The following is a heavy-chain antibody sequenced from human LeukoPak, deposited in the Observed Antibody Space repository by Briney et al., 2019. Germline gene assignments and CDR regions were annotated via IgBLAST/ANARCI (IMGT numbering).Heavy chain of an antibody. Sequence: GRCLSLSRAASGFVFSSLGMNCVRQAPGKGREWVSAINFNGGRTYYADSVKGRFSVSRDNSKNTLYLQMNSLRVEDTAVYYCAKGGRGSWAGNTGDWGQGTLVSVSS. V-gene: IGHV3-23*01. CDR3: AKGGRGSWAGNTGD. CDR2: INFNGGRT. CDR1: GFVFSSLG. D-gene: IGHD3-10*01. J-gene: IGHJ4*02.